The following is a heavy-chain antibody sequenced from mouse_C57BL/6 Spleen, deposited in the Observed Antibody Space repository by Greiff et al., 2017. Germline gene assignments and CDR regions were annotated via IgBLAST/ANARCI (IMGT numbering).Heavy chain of an antibody. CDR1: GYTFTSYW. CDR3: TRRQLCSGYYAMDY. Sequence: QVQLKQPGAELVRPGSSVKLSCKASGYTFTSYWMHWVKQRPIQGLEWIGNIDPSDSETHYNQKFKDKATLTVNKSSSTAYMQLSSLTSEDAAVSDCTRRQLCSGYYAMDYWGQGTSVTVSS. J-gene: IGHJ4*01. CDR2: IDPSDSET. V-gene: IGHV1-52*01. D-gene: IGHD6-5*01.